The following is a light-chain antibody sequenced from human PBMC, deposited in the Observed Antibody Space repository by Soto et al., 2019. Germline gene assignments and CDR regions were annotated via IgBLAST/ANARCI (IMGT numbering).Light chain of an antibody. CDR2: EGS. CDR1: SSDVGSYNL. Sequence: QLVLTQPASVSGSPGQSITISCTGTSSDVGSYNLVSWYQQHPGKAPKLMIYEGSKRPSGVSNRFSGSKSGNTASLTISGLQAEDEADYYCCSYAGSTPWVFGGGTKLTVL. V-gene: IGLV2-23*01. J-gene: IGLJ3*02. CDR3: CSYAGSTPWV.